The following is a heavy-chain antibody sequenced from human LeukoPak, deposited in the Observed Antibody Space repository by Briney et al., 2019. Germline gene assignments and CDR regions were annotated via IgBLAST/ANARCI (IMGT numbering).Heavy chain of an antibody. CDR3: ASGTMVRGVIRWFDP. CDR1: GGSISIGGYS. J-gene: IGHJ5*02. D-gene: IGHD3-10*01. CDR2: IYHSGST. V-gene: IGHV4-30-2*01. Sequence: SQTLSLTCAVSGGSISIGGYSWSWIRQPPGKGLEWIGYIYHSGSTYYNPSLKSGVTISVDRSKNQFSLKLSSVTAADTAVYYCASGTMVRGVIRWFDPWGQGTLVTVSS.